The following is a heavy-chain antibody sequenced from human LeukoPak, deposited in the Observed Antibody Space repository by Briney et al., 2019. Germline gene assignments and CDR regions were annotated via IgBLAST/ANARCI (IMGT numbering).Heavy chain of an antibody. V-gene: IGHV3-11*04. Sequence: GGSLRLSCAASGFTFSDYYMSWIRQAPGKGLEWVSYISSSGSTIYYADSVKGRFTISRDNAKNSLYLQMNSLRAEDTAAYYCARDGFIAAAASYYYYMDVWGKGTTVTVSS. CDR2: ISSSGSTI. J-gene: IGHJ6*03. D-gene: IGHD6-13*01. CDR1: GFTFSDYY. CDR3: ARDGFIAAAASYYYYMDV.